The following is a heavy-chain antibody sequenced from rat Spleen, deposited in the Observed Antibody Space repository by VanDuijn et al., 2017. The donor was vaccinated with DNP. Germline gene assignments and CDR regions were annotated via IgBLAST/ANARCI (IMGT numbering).Heavy chain of an antibody. CDR3: TKPASYGGFWFAH. D-gene: IGHD1-11*01. J-gene: IGHJ3*01. CDR1: GFTFSDYN. Sequence: EVQLVESGGGLVQPGRSLKLSCAASGFTFSDYNMAWVRQAPKKGLEWVATILYDGSVTYYGDSVKGRFTISRDNEKSTLYLQMDSLRSEDTATYYCTKPASYGGFWFAHWGQGTLVTVSS. V-gene: IGHV5-7*01. CDR2: ILYDGSVT.